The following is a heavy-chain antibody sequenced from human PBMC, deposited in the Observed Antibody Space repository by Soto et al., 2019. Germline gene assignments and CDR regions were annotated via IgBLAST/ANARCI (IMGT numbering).Heavy chain of an antibody. CDR1: GVSFSYVW. CDR3: STGRDDLLY. J-gene: IGHJ4*02. Sequence: EVQLVESGGGLVKPGGSLRLSCAASGVSFSYVWMNWVRQAPGKGLEWVGRIKSKTDGGTTVYAAPVKGRFTISRDDSTNTLYLQMTSLKTEDTAVYYCSTGRDDLLYWGQGTLVTVSS. V-gene: IGHV3-15*07. D-gene: IGHD2-15*01. CDR2: IKSKTDGGTT.